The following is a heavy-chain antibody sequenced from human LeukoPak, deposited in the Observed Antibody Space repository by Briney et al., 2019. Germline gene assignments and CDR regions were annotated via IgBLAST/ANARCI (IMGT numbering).Heavy chain of an antibody. D-gene: IGHD5-12*01. J-gene: IGHJ4*02. Sequence: GGSLRLSCAVSGFTFDDYAMHWVRQVPGKGLEWVSGINWNSDSIGYADSVKGRFTTSRDNAKNSLYLQMNGLRAEDTAFYYCAINGGGDSGYGNFDYWGQGTLVTVSS. CDR3: AINGGGDSGYGNFDY. V-gene: IGHV3-9*01. CDR1: GFTFDDYA. CDR2: INWNSDSI.